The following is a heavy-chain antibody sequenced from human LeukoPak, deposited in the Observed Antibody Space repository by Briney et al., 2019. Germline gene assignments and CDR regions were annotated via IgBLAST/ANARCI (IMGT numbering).Heavy chain of an antibody. CDR3: ARDSSRGFDY. CDR1: QFIFSTYA. D-gene: IGHD3-10*01. Sequence: GGSLRLSCAASQFIFSTYAMSWVRQAPGKGLEWVSYISSSSSTIYYADSVKGRFTISRDNAKNSLYLQMNSLRAEDTAVYYCARDSSRGFDYWGQGTLVTVSS. CDR2: ISSSSSTI. J-gene: IGHJ4*02. V-gene: IGHV3-48*01.